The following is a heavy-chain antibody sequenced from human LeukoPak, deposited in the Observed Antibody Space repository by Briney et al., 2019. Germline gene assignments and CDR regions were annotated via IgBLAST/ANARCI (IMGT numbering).Heavy chain of an antibody. V-gene: IGHV1-69*13. CDR2: IIPIFGTT. J-gene: IGHJ5*02. D-gene: IGHD5-12*01. CDR3: ASMGYSDYVSNWFDP. CDR1: GGTFSSYA. Sequence: SVKVSCKASGGTFSSYAISWVQQAPGQGLEWMGGIIPIFGTTNYAQKFQGRVTITADESTSTAYMELSSLRSEDTAVYYCASMGYSDYVSNWFDPWGQGTLVTVSS.